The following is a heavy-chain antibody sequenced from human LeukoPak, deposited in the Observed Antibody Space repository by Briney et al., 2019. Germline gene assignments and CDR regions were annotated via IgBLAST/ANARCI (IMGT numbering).Heavy chain of an antibody. D-gene: IGHD1-26*01. J-gene: IGHJ4*02. CDR1: GFTFSTSA. CDR2: ISASGGRT. Sequence: GGSLRLSCAASGFTFSTSAMSWVRQTPEKGLQWVSAISASGGRTYYSDSVKGHFTISRDNSNNTLYLQMDSLRAEDTAVYYCAIGSVGAFDYWGQGTLVTVSS. V-gene: IGHV3-23*01. CDR3: AIGSVGAFDY.